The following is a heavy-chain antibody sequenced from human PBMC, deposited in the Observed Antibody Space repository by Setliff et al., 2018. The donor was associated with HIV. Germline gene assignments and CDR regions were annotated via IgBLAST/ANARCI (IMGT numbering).Heavy chain of an antibody. CDR3: ARVLVVSDAFGV. CDR2: IHQSGGT. Sequence: SETLSLTCAVSGGSISSGHWWSWVRQPPGKGLEWIGDIHQSGGTAYNASLKSRVTLSLDKSKNHFSLNLTSVTAADTAVYYCARVLVVSDAFGVWGQGTMVTVSS. J-gene: IGHJ3*01. CDR1: GGSISSGHW. D-gene: IGHD2-8*02. V-gene: IGHV4-4*02.